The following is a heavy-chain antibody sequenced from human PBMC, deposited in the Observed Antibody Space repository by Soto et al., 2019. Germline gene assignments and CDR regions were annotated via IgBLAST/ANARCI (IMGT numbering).Heavy chain of an antibody. CDR1: GFSFSSYG. Sequence: QVQLVEWGGDVVQPGRSLRLSCAASGFSFSSYGMHWVRQAPGKGLEWVAVISYDGSNKYYADSVKGRFTISRDNSKNSLYLQMNSLRVEDTAVYYCAKDYYGSGSPPQQWGQGTLVTVSS. CDR2: ISYDGSNK. V-gene: IGHV3-30*18. J-gene: IGHJ1*01. CDR3: AKDYYGSGSPPQQ. D-gene: IGHD3-10*01.